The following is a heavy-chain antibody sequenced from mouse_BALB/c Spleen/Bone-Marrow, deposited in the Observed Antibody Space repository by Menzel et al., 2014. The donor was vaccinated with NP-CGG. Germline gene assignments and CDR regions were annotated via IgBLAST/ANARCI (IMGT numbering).Heavy chain of an antibody. J-gene: IGHJ3*01. CDR1: GYAFTSYN. CDR3: AREDYGKGFAY. Sequence: VQLKESGPELVKPGDSVKVSCKASGYAFTSYNMYWVKQSHGKSLEWIGHIDPFNGGTSYNQKFEGKATLTVDKSASTAYMHLNSLTSEDSAVYYCAREDYGKGFAYWGQGTLVTVSA. D-gene: IGHD2-1*01. CDR2: IDPFNGGT. V-gene: IGHV1S135*01.